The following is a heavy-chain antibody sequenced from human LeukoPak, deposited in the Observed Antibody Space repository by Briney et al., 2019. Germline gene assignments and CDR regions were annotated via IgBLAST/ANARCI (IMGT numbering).Heavy chain of an antibody. D-gene: IGHD6-6*01. CDR2: TYYRSKWYN. CDR3: AREGIAARYYYYYMDV. Sequence: SQTLSLTFAISGDSVSSNSAAWNWLRQSPSRGLEWLGSTYYRSKWYNDYAVSVKSRITINPDTSKNQFSLQLNSVTPDDTAVYYCAREGIAARYYYYYMDVWGKGTTVTVSS. V-gene: IGHV6-1*01. J-gene: IGHJ6*03. CDR1: GDSVSSNSAA.